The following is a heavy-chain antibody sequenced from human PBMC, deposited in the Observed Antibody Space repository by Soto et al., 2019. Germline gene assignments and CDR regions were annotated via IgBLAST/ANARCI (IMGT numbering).Heavy chain of an antibody. D-gene: IGHD6-13*01. CDR1: GGSISSGDYY. CDR3: ARGVRDYSSSSNWFDP. CDR2: IYYSGST. V-gene: IGHV4-30-4*01. J-gene: IGHJ5*02. Sequence: PSETLSLTCTVSGGSISSGDYYWSWILQPPGKGLEWIGYIYYSGSTYYNPSLKSRVTISVDTSKNQFSLKLSSVTAADTAVYYCARGVRDYSSSSNWFDPWGQGTLVTVPQ.